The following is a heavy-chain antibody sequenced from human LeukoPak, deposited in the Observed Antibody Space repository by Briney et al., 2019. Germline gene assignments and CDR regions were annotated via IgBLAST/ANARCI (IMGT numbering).Heavy chain of an antibody. V-gene: IGHV1-18*01. Sequence: ASVKVSCKASGYTFTSYGISWVRQAPGQGLEWMGWISAYNGNTNYAQKLQGRVTMTTDTSTSTAYMELRSLRSDDTAVYYRARAYYYDPRSLLARSDAFDIWGQGTMVTVSS. J-gene: IGHJ3*02. CDR3: ARAYYYDPRSLLARSDAFDI. CDR2: ISAYNGNT. CDR1: GYTFTSYG. D-gene: IGHD3-22*01.